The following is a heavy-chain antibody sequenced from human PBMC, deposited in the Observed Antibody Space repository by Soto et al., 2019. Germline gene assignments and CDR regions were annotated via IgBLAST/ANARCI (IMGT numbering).Heavy chain of an antibody. Sequence: EVQLVESGGGLVQPGGSLRLSCAASGFTFSSYWMHWVRQAPGKGLVWVSRINSDGSSTNYADSVKGRFTISRDNAKKMPYMQMNSLRAEDTGVNYCARDPRAYSCYETLDYGGQGSLVTVCS. V-gene: IGHV3-74*01. CDR1: GFTFSSYW. CDR3: ARDPRAYSCYETLDY. J-gene: IGHJ4*02. D-gene: IGHD5-12*01. CDR2: INSDGSST.